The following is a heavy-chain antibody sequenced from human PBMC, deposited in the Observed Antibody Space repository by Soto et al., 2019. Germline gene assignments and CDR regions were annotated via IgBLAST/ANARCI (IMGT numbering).Heavy chain of an antibody. Sequence: PSETLSLTCTVSGGSISSYYWSWIRQPPGKGLEWIGYIYYSGSTNYNPSLKSRVTISVDTSKNQFSLKLSSVTAADTAVYYCARHLWSCSGGSCYPSHFDYWGQGTLVTVPS. J-gene: IGHJ4*02. CDR3: ARHLWSCSGGSCYPSHFDY. D-gene: IGHD2-15*01. V-gene: IGHV4-59*08. CDR1: GGSISSYY. CDR2: IYYSGST.